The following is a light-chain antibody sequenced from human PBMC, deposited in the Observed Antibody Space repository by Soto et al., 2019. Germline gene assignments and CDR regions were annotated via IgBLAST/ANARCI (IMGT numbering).Light chain of an antibody. CDR1: QDISRF. J-gene: IGKJ2*01. CDR3: LQHNRYPYT. V-gene: IGKV1-17*03. CDR2: ETS. Sequence: RASQDISRFVAWFQQKPGKAPERLIYETSNLQPGVPSRFSGSGPRTEFTLAIRSLQSEGYAIYFYLQHNRYPYTYAQGTKVDIK.